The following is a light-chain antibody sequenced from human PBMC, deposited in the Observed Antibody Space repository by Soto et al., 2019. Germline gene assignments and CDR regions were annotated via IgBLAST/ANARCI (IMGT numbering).Light chain of an antibody. CDR2: KAS. CDR1: QSISGL. V-gene: IGKV1-5*03. J-gene: IGKJ1*01. Sequence: TPMTPSPSTLAASVGHRVTITCRASQSISGLLAWYQQKAGKAPKLLIYKASGLESGVPSRFSGSGSETEFSLTISSLQPDDFAIYYCQHYNNYSEAFGQGTKVDIK. CDR3: QHYNNYSEA.